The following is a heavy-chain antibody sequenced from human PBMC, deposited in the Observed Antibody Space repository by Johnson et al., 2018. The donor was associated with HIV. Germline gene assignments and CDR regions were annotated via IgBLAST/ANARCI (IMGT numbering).Heavy chain of an antibody. Sequence: QVQLVESGGGVVQPGGSLRLSCAASGFSFSIYAMHWVRQAPGKGLEWVAVISYDGSNKYYADSVKGRFTISRDNSKNTLYLQMNSLRAEDTAVYYCAETPGIAAAGTGYAFDIWGQGTMVTVSS. D-gene: IGHD6-13*01. CDR1: GFSFSIYA. CDR3: AETPGIAAAGTGYAFDI. V-gene: IGHV3-30*04. CDR2: ISYDGSNK. J-gene: IGHJ3*02.